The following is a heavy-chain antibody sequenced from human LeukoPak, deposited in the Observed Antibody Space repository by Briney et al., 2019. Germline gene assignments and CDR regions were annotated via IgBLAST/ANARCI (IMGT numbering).Heavy chain of an antibody. CDR3: AKDQCGGDCYYFDY. J-gene: IGHJ4*02. CDR1: GFTFSSYG. CDR2: ISYDGSNK. Sequence: GRSLRLSCAASGFTFSSYGMHWVRQAPAKGLEWVAVISYDGSNKYYADSVKGRFTISRDNSKNTLYLQMNSLRAEDTAVYYCAKDQCGGDCYYFDYWGQGTLVTVSS. V-gene: IGHV3-30*18. D-gene: IGHD2-21*02.